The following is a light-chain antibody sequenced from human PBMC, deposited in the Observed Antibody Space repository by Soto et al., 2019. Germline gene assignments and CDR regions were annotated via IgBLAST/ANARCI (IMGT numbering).Light chain of an antibody. CDR2: EDN. V-gene: IGLV6-57*04. CDR1: SGSIATNY. CDR3: QSSANRNTPVI. J-gene: IGLJ2*01. Sequence: NFMLTQPHSVSESPGKTVTISCTRSSGSIATNYVQWYQQRPGSAPTTVIYEDNQRPSGVPDRFSGSIDSSSNSASLTISGLKTEDEADYYCQSSANRNTPVIFGGGTKLTVL.